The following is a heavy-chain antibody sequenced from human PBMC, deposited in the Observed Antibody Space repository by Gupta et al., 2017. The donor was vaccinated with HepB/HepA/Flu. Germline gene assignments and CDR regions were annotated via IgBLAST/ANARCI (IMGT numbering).Heavy chain of an antibody. CDR1: GFTFSNYV. J-gene: IGHJ4*02. V-gene: IGHV3-30*03. CDR3: ARGGDFDS. D-gene: IGHD1-26*01. CDR2: MSYDGSYS. Sequence: QVQLAESGGGVVQPGRSLRLSCAGSGFTFSNYVMHWVRQAPGKGLEWLTFMSYDGSYSKYANSVKGRFTISRDNSKNTLYLQLNSLRPEDTALYFCARGGDFDSWGQGTLVTVSS.